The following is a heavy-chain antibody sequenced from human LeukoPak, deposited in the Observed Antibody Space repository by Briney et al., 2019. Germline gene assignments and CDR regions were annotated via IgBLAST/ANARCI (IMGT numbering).Heavy chain of an antibody. Sequence: PGGSLRLSCAASGFTFSSYSMNWVRQAPGKGLEWVSSISSSSYIYYADSVKGRFTISRDNAKNSLYLQMNSLRAEDTAVYYCARARYCSSTSCYGSWFDPWGQGTLVTVSS. V-gene: IGHV3-21*01. CDR3: ARARYCSSTSCYGSWFDP. J-gene: IGHJ5*02. CDR1: GFTFSSYS. CDR2: ISSSSYI. D-gene: IGHD2-2*01.